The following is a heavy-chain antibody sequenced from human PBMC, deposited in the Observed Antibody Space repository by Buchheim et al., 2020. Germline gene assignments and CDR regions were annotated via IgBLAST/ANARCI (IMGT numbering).Heavy chain of an antibody. Sequence: QVRLQESGPGLVKPSGTLSLTCFVSGDSISSIYWWTWVRQAPGKGLEWIGEIYPSGTTHYNPSLKGRVTISMDQANNRFSLNLKSMTAADTAVYYCATRGEDDIPWGRG. CDR1: GDSISSIYW. V-gene: IGHV4-4*02. J-gene: IGHJ2*01. CDR2: IYPSGTT. CDR3: ATRGEDDIP. D-gene: IGHD2-15*01.